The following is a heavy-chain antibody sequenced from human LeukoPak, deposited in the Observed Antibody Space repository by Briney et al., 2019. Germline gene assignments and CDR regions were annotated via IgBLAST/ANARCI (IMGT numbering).Heavy chain of an antibody. D-gene: IGHD3-10*01. CDR2: IYYSGST. CDR3: ARDALGSGSNYYYYYYMDV. Sequence: SETLSLTCTVSGGSISSYYWSWIRQPPGKGLEWIGYIYYSGSTNYNPSLKSRVTISVDTSKNQFSLKLSSVTAADTAVYYCARDALGSGSNYYYYYYMDVWGKGTTVTISS. V-gene: IGHV4-59*01. CDR1: GGSISSYY. J-gene: IGHJ6*03.